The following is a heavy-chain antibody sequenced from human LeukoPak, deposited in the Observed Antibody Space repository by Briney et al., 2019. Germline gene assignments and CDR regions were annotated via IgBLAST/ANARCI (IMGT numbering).Heavy chain of an antibody. CDR2: IYYSGST. V-gene: IGHV4-39*01. CDR3: ARNGPRAPYYYDSSGYYYPFDI. CDR1: GGSISISSYY. Sequence: PSETPSLTCTVSGGSISISSYYCGWSRQPPGKGLEWIGSIYYSGSTYYNPSRKSRVTISVDTSKNQFSLKLSSVTAADTAVFYCARNGPRAPYYYDSSGYYYPFDIWGQGTMVSVSS. D-gene: IGHD3-22*01. J-gene: IGHJ3*02.